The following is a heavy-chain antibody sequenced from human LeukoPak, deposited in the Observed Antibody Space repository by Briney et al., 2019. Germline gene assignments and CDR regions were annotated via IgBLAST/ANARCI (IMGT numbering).Heavy chain of an antibody. V-gene: IGHV3-53*01. CDR3: ARVDRVYCGGDCLDY. J-gene: IGHJ4*02. Sequence: GGSLRLSCAASGFTVSSNYMSWVRQAPGKGLEWVSVIYSGGSTYYADSVKGRFTISGDNSKNTLYLQMNSLRAEDTAVYYCARVDRVYCGGDCLDYWGQGTLVTVSS. CDR1: GFTVSSNY. D-gene: IGHD2-21*02. CDR2: IYSGGST.